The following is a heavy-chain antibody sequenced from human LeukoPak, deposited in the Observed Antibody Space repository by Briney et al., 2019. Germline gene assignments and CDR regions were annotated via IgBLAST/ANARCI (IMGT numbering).Heavy chain of an antibody. Sequence: GGSLRLSCAASGFTFSSYEMNWVRQAPGKGLEWVSYISSSGSTIYYADSVKGRFTISRDNAKNSLYLQMNSLRAEDTALYYCAKENGYYYYVDHWGQGTLVTVSS. CDR2: ISSSGSTI. V-gene: IGHV3-48*03. CDR1: GFTFSSYE. J-gene: IGHJ4*02. CDR3: AKENGYYYYVDH. D-gene: IGHD3-22*01.